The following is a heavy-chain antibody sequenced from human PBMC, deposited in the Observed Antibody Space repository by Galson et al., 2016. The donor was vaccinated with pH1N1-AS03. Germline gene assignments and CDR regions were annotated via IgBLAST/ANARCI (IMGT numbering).Heavy chain of an antibody. Sequence: SLRLSCAASGFTFDDYAMHWVRQIPGKGLEWVSGFSLDSDWIGYADSVKGRFTVSRDKDKNSLYLEMNNLRTEDTALYYCTKDLVPGGADVWGQGTTVTVSS. J-gene: IGHJ6*02. D-gene: IGHD3-16*01. CDR3: TKDLVPGGADV. CDR1: GFTFDDYA. CDR2: FSLDSDWI. V-gene: IGHV3-9*01.